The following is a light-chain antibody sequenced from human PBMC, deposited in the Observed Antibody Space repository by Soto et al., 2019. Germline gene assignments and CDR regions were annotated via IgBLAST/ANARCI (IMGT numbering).Light chain of an antibody. CDR2: DAS. V-gene: IGKV1-5*01. J-gene: IGKJ1*01. CDR1: QSISTW. CDR3: LQYNGDSGT. Sequence: DIQMTQSPSTLSTSVGDTVTITCRASQSISTWLAWYQQKPGEAPRLLIFDASNLESGVPSRFSGSGSGTEFTLTISSLQAEDFATYYCLQYNGDSGTFGQGTKVDIK.